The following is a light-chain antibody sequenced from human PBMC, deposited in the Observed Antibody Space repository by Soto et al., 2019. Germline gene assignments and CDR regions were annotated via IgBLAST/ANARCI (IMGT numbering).Light chain of an antibody. V-gene: IGLV1-44*01. Sequence: QSVLTQSPSTSGTPGQRVTISCSGSSSNIGGNIVNWYQQIPGTAPKLLIYNNNGRPSGVPDRFSGSKSGNSASLAISGLQSEDEADYYCAVWDDSLNGVLFGGGTKVTVL. J-gene: IGLJ2*01. CDR1: SSNIGGNI. CDR2: NNN. CDR3: AVWDDSLNGVL.